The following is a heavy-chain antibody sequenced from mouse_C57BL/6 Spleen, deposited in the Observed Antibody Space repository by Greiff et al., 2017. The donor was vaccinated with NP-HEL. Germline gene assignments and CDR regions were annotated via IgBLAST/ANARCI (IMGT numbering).Heavy chain of an antibody. Sequence: EVQLQQSGPGLVKPSQSLSLTCSVTGYSITSGYYWNWIRQFPGNKLEWMGYISYDGSNNYNPSLKNRISITRDTSKNQFFLKLNSVTTEDTATYYCAREDGYGYAMDYWGQGTSVTVSS. CDR1: GYSITSGYY. D-gene: IGHD2-2*01. CDR2: ISYDGSN. CDR3: AREDGYGYAMDY. V-gene: IGHV3-6*01. J-gene: IGHJ4*01.